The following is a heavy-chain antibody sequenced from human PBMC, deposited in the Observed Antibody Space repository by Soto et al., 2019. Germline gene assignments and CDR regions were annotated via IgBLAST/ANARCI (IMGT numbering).Heavy chain of an antibody. D-gene: IGHD2-8*01. CDR1: GDPISSGDYY. CDR2: IYYSVTT. CDR3: ARAPYRGTNSRGALDM. J-gene: IGHJ3*02. Sequence: QVQLQESGPGLVKPSQTLSLTCTVSGDPISSGDYYWSWIRQPPGKGLEWIGYIYYSVTTYYSPSLKSRVTMSVDTSKNQFSLKLSSVTAADTAVYYCARAPYRGTNSRGALDMWGQGTMVTVSS. V-gene: IGHV4-30-4*01.